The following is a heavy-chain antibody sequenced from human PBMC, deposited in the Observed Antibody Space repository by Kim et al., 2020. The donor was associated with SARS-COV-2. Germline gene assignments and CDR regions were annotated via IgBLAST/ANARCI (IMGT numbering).Heavy chain of an antibody. Sequence: ASVKVSCEASGYTFTRYAVHWVRQAPGQSLEWIGWITTDNGNTKYSQTFQGRVTITRDTSASTTYMELSSLRSEDTAVYYCAREHSSAWDGMDVWGQGTT. CDR1: GYTFTRYA. CDR3: AREHSSAWDGMDV. CDR2: ITTDNGNT. J-gene: IGHJ6*02. D-gene: IGHD6-25*01. V-gene: IGHV1-3*04.